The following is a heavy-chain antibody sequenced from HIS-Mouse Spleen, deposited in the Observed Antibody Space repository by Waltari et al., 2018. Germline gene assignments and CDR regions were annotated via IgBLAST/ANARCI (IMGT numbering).Heavy chain of an antibody. CDR2: ISYDGSNK. Sequence: GFTFSSYGMHWVRQAPGKGLEWVAVISYDGSNKYYADSVKGRFTISRDNSKNTLYLQMNSLRAEDTAVYYCAKCVTIFGVVKPIDYWGQGTLVTVSS. CDR1: GFTFSSYG. J-gene: IGHJ4*02. D-gene: IGHD3-3*01. CDR3: AKCVTIFGVVKPIDY. V-gene: IGHV3-30*18.